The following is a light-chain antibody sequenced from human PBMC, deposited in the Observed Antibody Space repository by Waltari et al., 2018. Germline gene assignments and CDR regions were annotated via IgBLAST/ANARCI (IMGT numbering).Light chain of an antibody. CDR1: SNNVGNQG. J-gene: IGLJ3*02. CDR3: SAWDTSLYVWV. CDR2: RDN. V-gene: IGLV10-54*04. Sequence: QAGLTQPPSVSKDLRQNVTLTCAGDSNNVGNQGAACLQQHQGHPPKLLSYRDNNRPSGISERFSASRSGNTASLTITGLQPEDEADYYCSAWDTSLYVWVFGGGTKVTVL.